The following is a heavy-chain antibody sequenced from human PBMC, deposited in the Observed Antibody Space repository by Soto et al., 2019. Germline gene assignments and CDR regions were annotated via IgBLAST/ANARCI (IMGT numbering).Heavy chain of an antibody. CDR2: IKQDGSEK. CDR1: GFTFSSYW. V-gene: IGHV3-7*05. D-gene: IGHD6-6*01. J-gene: IGHJ4*02. CDR3: ATDPYSSSLGPHY. Sequence: PGGSLRLSCAASGFTFSSYWMSWVRQAPGKGLEWVANIKQDGSEKYYVDSVKGRFTISRDNAENSLYLQMNSLRAEDTAVYYCATDPYSSSLGPHYWGQGTLVTVSS.